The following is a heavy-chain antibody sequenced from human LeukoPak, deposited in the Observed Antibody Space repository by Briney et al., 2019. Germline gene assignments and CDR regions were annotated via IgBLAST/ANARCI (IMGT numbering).Heavy chain of an antibody. V-gene: IGHV3-21*01. D-gene: IGHD6-19*01. Sequence: GGSLRLSCAASGFTFSSDSMNWVRQAPGKGLEWVSSISSSSSYIYYADSVKGRFTISRDNAKNSLYLQTNSLRAEDTAVYYCARDLEPTYSSGWYRPSGFDYWGQGTLVTVSS. CDR1: GFTFSSDS. CDR2: ISSSSSYI. CDR3: ARDLEPTYSSGWYRPSGFDY. J-gene: IGHJ4*02.